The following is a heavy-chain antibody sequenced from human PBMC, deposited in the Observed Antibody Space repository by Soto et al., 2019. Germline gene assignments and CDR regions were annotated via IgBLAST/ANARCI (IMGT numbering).Heavy chain of an antibody. V-gene: IGHV2-5*02. CDR2: IYWDGDK. J-gene: IGHJ5*02. Sequence: QITLKESGPTLVKPTQTLTLTCTFSGFSLSTSGVGVGWIRQPPGKALECLALIYWDGDKRYSPSLQSRLSITKDTSKNQVVLTMTHIDPVDTATYYCAHIPSYYQYDWFDPWGQGTLVTVSS. CDR1: GFSLSTSGVG. D-gene: IGHD3-10*01. CDR3: AHIPSYYQYDWFDP.